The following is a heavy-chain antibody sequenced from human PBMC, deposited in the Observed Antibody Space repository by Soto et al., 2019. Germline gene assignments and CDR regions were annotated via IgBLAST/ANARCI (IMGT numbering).Heavy chain of an antibody. J-gene: IGHJ4*02. Sequence: SETLSLTCTVSGGSISSYYWSWIRQPPGKGLEWIGYIYYSGSTNYNPSLKSRVTISVDTSKNQFSLKLSSVTAADTAVYYCARGRHRGGGVDYWGQGTLVTVS. CDR2: IYYSGST. CDR3: ARGRHRGGGVDY. CDR1: GGSISSYY. D-gene: IGHD3-16*01. V-gene: IGHV4-59*01.